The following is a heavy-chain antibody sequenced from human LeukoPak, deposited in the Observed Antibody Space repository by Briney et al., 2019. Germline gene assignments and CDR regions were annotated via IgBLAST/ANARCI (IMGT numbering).Heavy chain of an antibody. D-gene: IGHD2-2*01. CDR1: GYSLSSGYY. Sequence: PSETLSLTCTVSGYSLSSGYYWGWARQPPGKGLEWIGSIYHSGSTYYNPSLKSRLTISVDTSKNQFPLKLSSVTAADTAVYYCARERAAAGWFCRWGQGTLVTVSS. CDR2: IYHSGST. J-gene: IGHJ5*02. CDR3: ARERAAAGWFCR. V-gene: IGHV4-38-2*02.